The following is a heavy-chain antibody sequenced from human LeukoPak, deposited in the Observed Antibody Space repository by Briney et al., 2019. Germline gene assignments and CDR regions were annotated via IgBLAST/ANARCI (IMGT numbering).Heavy chain of an antibody. D-gene: IGHD6-13*01. Sequence: SETLSLTCTVSGGSISSSSYYWGWIRQPPGKGLEWIRSIHYSGSTYYNPSLKSRVTISVDTSKNQFSLKLSSVTAADTAVYYCAREGGSSWINTYYFDYWGQGTLVTVSS. CDR1: GGSISSSSYY. CDR2: IHYSGST. V-gene: IGHV4-39*02. CDR3: AREGGSSWINTYYFDY. J-gene: IGHJ4*02.